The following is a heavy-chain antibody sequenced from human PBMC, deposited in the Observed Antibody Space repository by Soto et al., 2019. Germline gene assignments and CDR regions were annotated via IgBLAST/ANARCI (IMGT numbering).Heavy chain of an antibody. D-gene: IGHD6-13*01. CDR3: TTHIAAAGWDY. J-gene: IGHJ4*02. V-gene: IGHV3-15*01. Sequence: EVQLVESGGGLVKPGGSLRLSCAASGFTFSNAWMSWVRQAPGKGLEWVGRIKSKIDGGTRDYAAPVKGRFAISRDDSKNTLYLQMNSLKTEDTAVYYCTTHIAAAGWDYWGQGTLVTVSS. CDR1: GFTFSNAW. CDR2: IKSKIDGGTR.